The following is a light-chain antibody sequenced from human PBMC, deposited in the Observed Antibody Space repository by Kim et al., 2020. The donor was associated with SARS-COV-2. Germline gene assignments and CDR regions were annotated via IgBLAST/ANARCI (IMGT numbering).Light chain of an antibody. J-gene: IGLJ3*02. CDR2: YNT. V-gene: IGLV1-40*01. CDR1: SSNNGANYD. CDR3: QSYDSSLSAWV. Sequence: RVNISLTGSSSNNGANYDVLLYQQLPGTPPKLLIFYNTKRPSGVPDRFCGSKSGTSASLAMTGLQAEDEADYYCQSYDSSLSAWVFGGGTQLTVL.